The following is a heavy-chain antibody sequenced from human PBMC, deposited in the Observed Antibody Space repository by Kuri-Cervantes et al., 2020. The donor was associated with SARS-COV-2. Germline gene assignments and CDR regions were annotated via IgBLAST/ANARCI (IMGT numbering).Heavy chain of an antibody. Sequence: GGSLRLSCAASGFTFSSYSMNWVRQAPGKRLEWVSSISSSSSYIYYADSVKGRFTISRDNAKNSLYLQMNSLRAEDTAVYYCARDGRYSGSVGNYYDSSGYPDYWGQGTLVTVSS. CDR1: GFTFSSYS. V-gene: IGHV3-21*01. CDR3: ARDGRYSGSVGNYYDSSGYPDY. D-gene: IGHD3-22*01. J-gene: IGHJ4*02. CDR2: ISSSSSYI.